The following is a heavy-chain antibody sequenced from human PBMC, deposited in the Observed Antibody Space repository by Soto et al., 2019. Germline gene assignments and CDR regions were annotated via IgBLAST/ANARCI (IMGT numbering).Heavy chain of an antibody. J-gene: IGHJ6*02. CDR3: ARHGGLITMVRTYGMDV. Sequence: QLQLQESGPGLVKPSETLSLTCTVSGGSISSSSYYWGWIRQPPGKGLEWIGSIYYSGSTYYNPSLKSRVTISVDTSKNQFSLKLTSVTAADTAVYYCARHGGLITMVRTYGMDVWGQGTTVTVSS. D-gene: IGHD3-10*01. CDR1: GGSISSSSYY. CDR2: IYYSGST. V-gene: IGHV4-39*01.